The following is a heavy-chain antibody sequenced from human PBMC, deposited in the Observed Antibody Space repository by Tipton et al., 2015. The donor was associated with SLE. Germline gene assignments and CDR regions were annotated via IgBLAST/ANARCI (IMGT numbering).Heavy chain of an antibody. D-gene: IGHD1-26*01. CDR2: ISGSGGTT. J-gene: IGHJ4*02. V-gene: IGHV3-23*01. CDR3: ARLMVGATTRGFDY. Sequence: SLRLSCAASGFIFSNYAVNWVRQAPGKGLEWVSSISGSGGTTKYADSVKGRFTISRDNSKDTLYLQMTTLRAEDTALYYCARLMVGATTRGFDYWGQGIQVTVSS. CDR1: GFIFSNYA.